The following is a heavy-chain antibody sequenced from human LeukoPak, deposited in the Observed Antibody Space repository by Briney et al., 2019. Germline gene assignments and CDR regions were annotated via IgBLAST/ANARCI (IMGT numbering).Heavy chain of an antibody. V-gene: IGHV1-69*01. J-gene: IGHJ4*02. D-gene: IGHD3-16*01. CDR3: ARASGGVEIFDY. CDR1: GGTFSSCA. Sequence: ASVKVSCKASGGTFSSCAISWVRQAPGQGREWMGGIIPIFGTANYAQKFQGRVTITADESTSTAYMELSSLRSEDTAVYYCARASGGVEIFDYWGQGTLVTVSS. CDR2: IIPIFGTA.